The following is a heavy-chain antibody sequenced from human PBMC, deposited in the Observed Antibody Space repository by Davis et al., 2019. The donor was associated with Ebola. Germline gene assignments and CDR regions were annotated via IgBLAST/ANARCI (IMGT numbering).Heavy chain of an antibody. CDR1: GYTFTTYG. CDR3: ARGWGNSLGNGF. J-gene: IGHJ1*01. Sequence: AASVKVSCKASGYTFTTYGINWVRQATGQGLEWMGWVNPNSGNTGYAQKFRGRVTMTRNTSINTAYMELSSLTSADTAGYFCARGWGNSLGNGFWGQGTLVSVSS. D-gene: IGHD4-23*01. CDR2: VNPNSGNT. V-gene: IGHV1-8*01.